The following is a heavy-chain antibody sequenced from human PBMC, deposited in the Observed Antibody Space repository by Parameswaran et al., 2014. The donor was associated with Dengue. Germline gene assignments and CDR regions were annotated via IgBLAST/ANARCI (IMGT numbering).Heavy chain of an antibody. CDR2: ISGSGGST. Sequence: VRQAPGKGLEWVSAISGSGGSTYYADSVKGRFTISRDNSKNTLYLQMNSLRAEDTAVYYCAKVQGLRFFGVVGGVGYYFDYWGQGTLVTVSS. V-gene: IGHV3-23*01. D-gene: IGHD3-3*01. J-gene: IGHJ4*02. CDR3: AKVQGLRFFGVVGGVGYYFDY.